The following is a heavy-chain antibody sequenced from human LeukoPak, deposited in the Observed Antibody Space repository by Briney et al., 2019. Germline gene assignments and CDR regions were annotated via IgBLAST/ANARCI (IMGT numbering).Heavy chain of an antibody. CDR3: ARRSRGGSYPNAFDI. V-gene: IGHV4-38-2*01. Sequence: PGGSLRLSCAASGFTFSSYEMNWVRQAPGKGLEWIGSIYYSGSTYYNPSLKSRVTISVDTSKNQFSLKLSSVTAADTAVYYCARRSRGGSYPNAFDIWGQGTMVTVSS. CDR2: IYYSGST. D-gene: IGHD3-16*01. J-gene: IGHJ3*02. CDR1: GFTFSSYE.